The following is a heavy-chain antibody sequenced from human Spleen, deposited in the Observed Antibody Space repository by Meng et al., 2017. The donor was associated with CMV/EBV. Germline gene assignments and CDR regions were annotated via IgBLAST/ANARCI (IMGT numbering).Heavy chain of an antibody. CDR3: ARDSLVPGIAAS. D-gene: IGHD6-13*01. V-gene: IGHV1-18*01. CDR1: GYTFTSYG. Sequence: SCKASGYTFTSYGISWVRQAPGQGLEWMGWISAYNGNTNYAQKLQGRVTMTTDTSTSTAYMELRSLRSDDTAVYYCARDSLVPGIAASWGQGTLVTVSS. J-gene: IGHJ4*02. CDR2: ISAYNGNT.